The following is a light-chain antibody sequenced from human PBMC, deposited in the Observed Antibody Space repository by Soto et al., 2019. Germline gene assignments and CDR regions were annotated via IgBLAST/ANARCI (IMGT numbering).Light chain of an antibody. CDR3: AAWDDNLRGYGV. CDR2: TDN. Sequence: QSVLTQPPSASGTPGQRVTISCSGSTSNIGSNYVYWYQHLPGTVPKLLIYTDNQRPSGVPDRFSGSKSGTSASLAISGLRSEDEADYFCAAWDDNLRGYGVFGGGTKLTVL. J-gene: IGLJ2*01. CDR1: TSNIGSNY. V-gene: IGLV1-47*02.